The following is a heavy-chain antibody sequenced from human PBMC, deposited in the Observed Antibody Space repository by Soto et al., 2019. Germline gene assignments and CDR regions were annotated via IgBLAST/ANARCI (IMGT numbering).Heavy chain of an antibody. CDR2: IYSGGST. V-gene: IGHV3-53*01. J-gene: IGHJ6*02. CDR1: GFTVSSNY. D-gene: IGHD3-22*01. CDR3: ARRKGLYYYYGMDV. Sequence: HPGGSLRLSCAASGFTVSSNYMSWVRQAPGKGLEWVSVIYSGGSTYYADSVKGRFTISRDNSKNTLYLQMNSLRAEDTAVYYCARRKGLYYYYGMDVWGQGTTVTVSS.